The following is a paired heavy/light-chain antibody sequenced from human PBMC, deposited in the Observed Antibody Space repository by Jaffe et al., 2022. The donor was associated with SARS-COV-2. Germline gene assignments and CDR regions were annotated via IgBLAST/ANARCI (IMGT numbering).Light chain of an antibody. CDR2: GAS. CDR1: QTVSSN. Sequence: EIVMTQSPATLSVSPGERATLSCRASQTVSSNLAWYQQKPGQAPRLLIYGASTRATGIPARFSGSGSGTEFTLTIRSLQSEDFAVYYCQQYDNWPPWTFGQGTKVEIK. V-gene: IGKV3-15*01. CDR3: QQYDNWPPWT. J-gene: IGKJ1*01.
Heavy chain of an antibody. CDR2: IYPGDSDI. Sequence: EVQLVQSGVEVKKPGESLKISCKGSGYTFITYWIGWVRQMPGKGLEWMGVIYPGDSDIRYSPSFQGQVTISADKSTSTAYLQWSSLKASDTAMYYCARHGGGGAMDVWGQGTTVTVSS. D-gene: IGHD3-16*01. J-gene: IGHJ6*02. CDR3: ARHGGGGAMDV. CDR1: GYTFITYW. V-gene: IGHV5-51*01.